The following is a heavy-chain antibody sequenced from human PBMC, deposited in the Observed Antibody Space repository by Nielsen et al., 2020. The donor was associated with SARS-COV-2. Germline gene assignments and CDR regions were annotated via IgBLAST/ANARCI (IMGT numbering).Heavy chain of an antibody. J-gene: IGHJ5*02. CDR2: ISWNSGSI. CDR1: GFTFDDYA. Sequence: GGSLRLSCAASGFTFDDYAMHWVRQAPGKGLEWVSGISWNSGSIGYADSVKGRFTISRDNAKNSLYLQMNSLRAEDTALYYCAKDRFPVVPAGGWFDPWGQGTLVTVSS. CDR3: AKDRFPVVPAGGWFDP. V-gene: IGHV3-9*01. D-gene: IGHD2-2*01.